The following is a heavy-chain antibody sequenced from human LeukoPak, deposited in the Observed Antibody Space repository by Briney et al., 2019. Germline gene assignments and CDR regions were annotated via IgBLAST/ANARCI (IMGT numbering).Heavy chain of an antibody. CDR2: ISWNSGSI. CDR1: GFTFDDYA. CDR3: AKGEKLKEGRFDP. D-gene: IGHD3-10*01. Sequence: GRSLRLSCAASGFTFDDYAMHWVRQAPGKGLEWVSGISWNSGSIGYADSVKGRFTISRDNAKNSLYLQMNSLRAEDMALYYCAKGEKLKEGRFDPWGQGTLVTVSS. J-gene: IGHJ5*02. V-gene: IGHV3-9*03.